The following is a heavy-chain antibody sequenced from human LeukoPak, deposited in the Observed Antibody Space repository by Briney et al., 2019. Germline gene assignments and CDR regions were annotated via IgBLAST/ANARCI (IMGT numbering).Heavy chain of an antibody. Sequence: SETLSLTCTVSGGSISSYYWSWIRQPPGKGLEWIGYIYYSGSTYYNPSLKSRVTISVDTSKNQFSLKLSSVTAADTAVYYCARVLAARREIDYWGQGTLVTVSS. CDR1: GGSISSYY. J-gene: IGHJ4*02. V-gene: IGHV4-59*08. D-gene: IGHD6-6*01. CDR3: ARVLAARREIDY. CDR2: IYYSGST.